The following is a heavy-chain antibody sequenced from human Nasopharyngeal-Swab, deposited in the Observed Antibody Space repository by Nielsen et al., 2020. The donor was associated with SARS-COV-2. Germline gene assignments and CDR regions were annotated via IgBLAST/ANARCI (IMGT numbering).Heavy chain of an antibody. J-gene: IGHJ4*02. CDR3: TRDIGGKYGY. CDR1: GYTFSSYW. V-gene: IGHV3-74*01. Sequence: GESLKISCAASGYTFSSYWMHWVRQVPGKGLVWVARIDEYGGITDYADSVKGRFTISRDNAKNTLYLQMNSLRAEDTAVYYCTRDIGGKYGYWGQGTLVTVSS. CDR2: IDEYGGIT. D-gene: IGHD4-23*01.